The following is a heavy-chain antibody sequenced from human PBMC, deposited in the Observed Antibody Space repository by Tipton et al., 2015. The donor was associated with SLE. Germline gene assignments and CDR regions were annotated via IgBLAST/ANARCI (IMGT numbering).Heavy chain of an antibody. J-gene: IGHJ4*02. CDR1: GGSIGSGNYS. D-gene: IGHD6-13*01. CDR3: ARGGMY. Sequence: TLSLTCTVSGGSIGSGNYSWNWIRQPAGKALEWIGNIYTSGNTNYSPSLKSRVTISVDTSKNQFSLKMSSVTAADTALYYCARGGMYWGQGTLVTVSS. CDR2: IYTSGNT. V-gene: IGHV4-61*09.